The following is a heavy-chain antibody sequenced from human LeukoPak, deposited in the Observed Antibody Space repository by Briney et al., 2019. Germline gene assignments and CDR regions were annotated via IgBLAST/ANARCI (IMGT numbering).Heavy chain of an antibody. J-gene: IGHJ4*02. Sequence: GGSLRLSCAASGFTVSSNYMSWVRQAPGKGLEWVSVIYSGGSTYYADSVKGRFTISRDNSKNTLYLQINSLRAEDTAVYYCAKETASDFGGAVDYWGQGTLVTVSS. V-gene: IGHV3-53*01. CDR1: GFTVSSNY. D-gene: IGHD3-10*01. CDR3: AKETASDFGGAVDY. CDR2: IYSGGST.